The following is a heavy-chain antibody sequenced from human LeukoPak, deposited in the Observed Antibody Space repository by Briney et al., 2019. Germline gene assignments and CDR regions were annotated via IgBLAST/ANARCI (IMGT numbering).Heavy chain of an antibody. CDR2: IYSGGST. CDR1: GFTVSSNY. Sequence: GGSLRLSCAASGFTVSSNYMSWVRQAPGKGLEWVSVIYSGGSTYYADSVKGRFTISRDNSKNTLYLQMNSLRAEDTAVYYCARGHYYDSSGYYYADAFDIWGQGTMVTVSS. CDR3: ARGHYYDSSGYYYADAFDI. J-gene: IGHJ3*02. D-gene: IGHD3-22*01. V-gene: IGHV3-53*01.